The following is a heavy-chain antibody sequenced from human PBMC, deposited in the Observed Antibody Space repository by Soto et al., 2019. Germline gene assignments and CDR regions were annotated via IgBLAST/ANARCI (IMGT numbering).Heavy chain of an antibody. V-gene: IGHV3-30*03. CDR2: ISYDGSNK. J-gene: IGHJ4*02. CDR3: LVEASSWYAKNFDY. Sequence: PGGSLRLSCAASGFTFSSYGMHWVRQAPGKGLEWVAVISYDGSNKYYADSVKGRFTISRDNSKNTLYLQMNSLRAEDTAVYYCLVEASSWYAKNFDYWGQGTLVTVSS. CDR1: GFTFSSYG. D-gene: IGHD6-13*01.